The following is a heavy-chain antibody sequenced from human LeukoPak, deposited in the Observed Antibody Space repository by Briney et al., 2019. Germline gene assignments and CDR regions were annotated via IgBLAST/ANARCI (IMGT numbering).Heavy chain of an antibody. CDR1: GGSFSGYY. J-gene: IGHJ4*02. CDR2: INHSGST. V-gene: IGHV4-34*01. CDR3: ARRIVSSSSGFDY. Sequence: SETLSLTCAVYGGSFSGYYWSWIRQPPGKGLEWIGEINHSGSTNYNPSLKSRVTIPVDASKNQFSLKLSSVTAADTAVYYCARRIVSSSSGFDYWGQGTLVTVSS. D-gene: IGHD6-6*01.